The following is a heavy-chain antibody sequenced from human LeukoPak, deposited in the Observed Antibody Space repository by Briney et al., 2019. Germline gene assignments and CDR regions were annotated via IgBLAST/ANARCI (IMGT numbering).Heavy chain of an antibody. J-gene: IGHJ4*02. CDR1: GFTFSSYS. CDR2: ISSSSSYI. CDR3: ARGYCSSTSCSYYFDY. Sequence: GRSLRLSCAASGFTFSSYSMNWVRQAPGKGLEWVSSISSSSSYIYYADSVKGRFTISRDNAKNSLYLQMNSLRAEDTAVYYCARGYCSSTSCSYYFDYWGQGTLVTVSS. V-gene: IGHV3-21*01. D-gene: IGHD2-2*01.